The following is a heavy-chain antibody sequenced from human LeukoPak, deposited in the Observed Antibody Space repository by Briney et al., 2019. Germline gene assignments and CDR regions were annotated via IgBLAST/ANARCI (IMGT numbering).Heavy chain of an antibody. CDR2: ISAYNGNT. V-gene: IGHV1-18*01. Sequence: GASVKASCKASGYTFTSYGISWVRQAPGQGLEWMGWISAYNGNTNYAQKLQGRVTMTTDTSTSTAYMELRSLRSDDTAVYYCARVDYYDSSGQGSAFDIWGQGTMVTVSS. CDR1: GYTFTSYG. CDR3: ARVDYYDSSGQGSAFDI. J-gene: IGHJ3*02. D-gene: IGHD3-22*01.